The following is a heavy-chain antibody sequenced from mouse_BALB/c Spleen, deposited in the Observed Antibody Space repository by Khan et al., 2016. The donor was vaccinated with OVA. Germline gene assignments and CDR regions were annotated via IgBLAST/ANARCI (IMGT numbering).Heavy chain of an antibody. V-gene: IGHV1-4*01. D-gene: IGHD3-2*02. Sequence: QVQLQQSGAELARPGASVKMSCKASGYTFTSYTMHWVKQRLGQGLEWIGYINLSSGNTKYNQKFKDKATLTADKSSSTADMQLSSRTSEESAVYYCARTQERWGQGTTLTVSS. J-gene: IGHJ2*01. CDR1: GYTFTSYT. CDR2: INLSSGNT. CDR3: ARTQER.